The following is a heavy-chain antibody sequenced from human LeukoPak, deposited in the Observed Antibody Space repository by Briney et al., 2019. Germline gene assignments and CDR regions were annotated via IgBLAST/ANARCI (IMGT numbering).Heavy chain of an antibody. CDR3: AKSPGPYDFWSGYYGY. CDR2: ISGSGGST. CDR1: GFTFSSYA. V-gene: IGHV3-23*01. D-gene: IGHD3-3*01. Sequence: GGSLRLPCAASGFTFSSYAMSWVRQAPGKGLEWVSAISGSGGSTYYADSVKGRFTISRDNSKNTLYLQMNSLRAEDTAVYYCAKSPGPYDFWSGYYGYWGQGTLVTVSS. J-gene: IGHJ4*02.